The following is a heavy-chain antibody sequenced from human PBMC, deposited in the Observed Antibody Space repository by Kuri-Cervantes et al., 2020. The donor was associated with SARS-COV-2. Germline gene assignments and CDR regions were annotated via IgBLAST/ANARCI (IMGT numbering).Heavy chain of an antibody. J-gene: IGHJ4*02. D-gene: IGHD6-19*01. CDR1: GYTLSNYG. CDR3: ARGPADYSSGWTDY. Sequence: GESLKISCKGFGYTLSNYGINWVRQAPGQGLEWMGWISGYIGVTNYVPRLQGRVTMTTDTSTTTAYMELRGLTSDDTAVYFCARGPADYSSGWTDYWGQGTLVTVSS. V-gene: IGHV1-18*04. CDR2: ISGYIGVT.